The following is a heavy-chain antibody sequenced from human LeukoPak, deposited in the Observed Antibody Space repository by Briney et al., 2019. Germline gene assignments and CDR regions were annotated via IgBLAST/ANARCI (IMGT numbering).Heavy chain of an antibody. CDR2: ISSSGTTI. Sequence: PGGSLRLACAASGFTFSDYYMSWIRQPPGKGLEWVAYISSSGTTIYHAASVTGRFTISRDKAKNSMYLQMNSLRDEDTAVYYCAKDRSYYDSSGYRSGYFDLWGRGTLVTVSS. D-gene: IGHD3-22*01. CDR1: GFTFSDYY. V-gene: IGHV3-11*01. CDR3: AKDRSYYDSSGYRSGYFDL. J-gene: IGHJ2*01.